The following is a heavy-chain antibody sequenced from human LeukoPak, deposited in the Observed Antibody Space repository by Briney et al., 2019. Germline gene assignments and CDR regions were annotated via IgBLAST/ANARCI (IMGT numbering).Heavy chain of an antibody. CDR1: GYTFTSYG. CDR3: ARVAITMVRGVIFLPHEYYFDY. Sequence: ASVKVFCKASGYTFTSYGISWVRQAPGQGLEWMGWISAYNGNTNYAQKLQGRVTMTTDTPTSTAYMELRSLRSDDTAVYYCARVAITMVRGVIFLPHEYYFDYWGQGTLVTVSS. V-gene: IGHV1-18*01. D-gene: IGHD3-10*01. CDR2: ISAYNGNT. J-gene: IGHJ4*02.